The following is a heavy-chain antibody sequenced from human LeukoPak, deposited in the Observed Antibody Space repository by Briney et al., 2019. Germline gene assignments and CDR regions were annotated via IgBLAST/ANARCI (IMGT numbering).Heavy chain of an antibody. CDR1: GFTFRNYG. J-gene: IGHJ4*02. V-gene: IGHV3-33*01. D-gene: IGHD2-8*01. Sequence: GGSLRLSCAASGFTFRNYGMHWVRQAPGRGLGWVAVTWYDGSNKYYADSVKGRFTISRDSSKNTLYLQMNSLRADDTAVYYCARGWGVPTSYFDYWGQGTLVTVSS. CDR2: TWYDGSNK. CDR3: ARGWGVPTSYFDY.